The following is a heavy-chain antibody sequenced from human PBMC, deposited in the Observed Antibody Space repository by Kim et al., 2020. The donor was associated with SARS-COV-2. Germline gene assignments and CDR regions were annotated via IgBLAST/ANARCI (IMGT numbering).Heavy chain of an antibody. J-gene: IGHJ4*02. V-gene: IGHV4-31*02. CDR3: ARGNRDGYNHFDY. Sequence: YNPSLKSRVTISVDTSKNQFSLKLSSVTAADTAVYYCARGNRDGYNHFDYWGQGTLVTVSS. D-gene: IGHD5-12*01.